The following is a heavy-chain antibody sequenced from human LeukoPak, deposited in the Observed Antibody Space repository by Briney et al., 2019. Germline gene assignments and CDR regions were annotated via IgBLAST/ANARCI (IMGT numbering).Heavy chain of an antibody. D-gene: IGHD3-22*01. CDR2: IYYSGST. CDR3: ARNLLHVVRGAFDI. V-gene: IGHV4-59*12. CDR1: GGSISSYY. Sequence: PSETLSLTCTVSGGSISSYYWSWIRQPPGKGLEWIGYIYYSGSTNYNPSLKSRVTISVDTSKNQFSLKLSSVTAADTAVYYCARNLLHVVRGAFDIWGQGTMVTVSS. J-gene: IGHJ3*02.